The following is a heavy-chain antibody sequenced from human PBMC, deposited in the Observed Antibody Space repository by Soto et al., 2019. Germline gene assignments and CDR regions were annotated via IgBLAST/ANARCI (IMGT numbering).Heavy chain of an antibody. V-gene: IGHV1-18*01. CDR2: ISAYNGNT. CDR3: ARDYGISASGTTTRGYYYNGMDV. Sequence: QVQLVQSGAEVKKPGASVKVSCKDSGYTFTSYGISWVRQAPGQGLEWMGWISAYNGNTNYAQKLHGRVTMTTDTASSTAYMDQRSLRSDDTAVYYCARDYGISASGTTTRGYYYNGMDVWGQGTTVTVSS. J-gene: IGHJ6*02. CDR1: GYTFTSYG. D-gene: IGHD6-13*01.